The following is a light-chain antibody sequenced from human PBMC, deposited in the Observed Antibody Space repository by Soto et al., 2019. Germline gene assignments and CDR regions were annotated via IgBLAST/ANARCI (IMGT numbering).Light chain of an antibody. J-gene: IGKJ4*01. Sequence: EIVMTQSPATLSMFPGERATLSCRASQSVSSDLGWYQQKPGQAPRLLIHGAFIRAAGVPARFSGSGSGTEFTPTISSLQSEDSAVYYCQQYNDWPLTFGGGTKVDIK. CDR1: QSVSSD. CDR2: GAF. CDR3: QQYNDWPLT. V-gene: IGKV3-15*01.